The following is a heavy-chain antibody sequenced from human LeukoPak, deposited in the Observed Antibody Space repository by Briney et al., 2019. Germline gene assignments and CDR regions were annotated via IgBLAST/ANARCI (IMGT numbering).Heavy chain of an antibody. Sequence: PSETLSLTCTVSGGSISSYYWSWIRQPPGKGLEWIGYVYYSGNTEYNPSLKSRVTMSVDTSKNQVSLKLSSVTAADTAVYYCARAGDEWYYFDYWGQGTLVTVSS. CDR3: ARAGDEWYYFDY. CDR1: GGSISSYY. J-gene: IGHJ4*02. D-gene: IGHD3-3*01. CDR2: VYYSGNT. V-gene: IGHV4-59*12.